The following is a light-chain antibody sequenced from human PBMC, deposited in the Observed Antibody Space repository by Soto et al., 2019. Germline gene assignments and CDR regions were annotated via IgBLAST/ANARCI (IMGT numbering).Light chain of an antibody. V-gene: IGKV1-5*01. Sequence: DIQMTQSPSSLSASVRDRVTITCRASQSISSWLAWYQQKPGKAPKLLIYDASSLESGVPSRFSGSGSGTEFTLTIGSLQPDDFATYYCQQLNSYPSTFGQGTRLEIK. CDR3: QQLNSYPST. CDR2: DAS. J-gene: IGKJ5*01. CDR1: QSISSW.